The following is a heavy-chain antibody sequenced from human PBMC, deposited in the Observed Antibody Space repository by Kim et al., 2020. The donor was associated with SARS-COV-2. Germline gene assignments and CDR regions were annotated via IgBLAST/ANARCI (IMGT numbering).Heavy chain of an antibody. D-gene: IGHD3-22*01. V-gene: IGHV3-21*01. CDR3: AGMYYYDSSGYYYEGY. Sequence: SVKGRFTISRDNAKNSLYLQMNSLRAEDTAVYYCAGMYYYDSSGYYYEGYWGQGTLVTVSS. J-gene: IGHJ4*02.